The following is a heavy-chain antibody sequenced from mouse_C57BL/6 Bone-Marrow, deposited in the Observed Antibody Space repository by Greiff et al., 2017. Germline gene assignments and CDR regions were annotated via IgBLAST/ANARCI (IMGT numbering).Heavy chain of an antibody. V-gene: IGHV1-64*01. D-gene: IGHD1-1*01. CDR3: ARCPIYYYGSWFAY. Sequence: VQLQQPGAELVKPGASVKLSCKASGYTFTSYWMHWVKQRPGQGLEWIGMIHPNSGSTNYNEKFKSKATLTVDKSSSTAYMQLSSLTSEDSAVYFCARCPIYYYGSWFAYWGQGTLVTDSA. CDR1: GYTFTSYW. CDR2: IHPNSGST. J-gene: IGHJ3*01.